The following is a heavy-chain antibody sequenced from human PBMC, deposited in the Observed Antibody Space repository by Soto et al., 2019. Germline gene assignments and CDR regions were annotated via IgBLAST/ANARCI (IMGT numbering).Heavy chain of an antibody. V-gene: IGHV3-23*01. CDR3: ARDSGNHGEGSFAH. J-gene: IGHJ4*02. CDR2: LSGTSDSA. Sequence: GGSLRLSCAASGFPLSIYAMSWVRQSPGKGLEWVSALSGTSDSADYANSVKGRFTISRDDSKTTLYLQMRSLRAEDTAIYYCARDSGNHGEGSFAHWGQGTRVTVSS. D-gene: IGHD3-16*01. CDR1: GFPLSIYA.